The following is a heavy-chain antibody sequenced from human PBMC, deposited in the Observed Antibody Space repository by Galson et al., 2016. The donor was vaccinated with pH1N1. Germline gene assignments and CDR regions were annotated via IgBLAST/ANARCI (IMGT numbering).Heavy chain of an antibody. D-gene: IGHD4-17*01. CDR3: ARGRYGDYTDYMDV. Sequence: SVKVSCKASGYTFSSYAISWVRQAPGQGLEWMGRIVPIFGTSNYAQKFQGRVTITGDESTSTAYMELTSLRSEDTAVYYCARGRYGDYTDYMDVWGKGTTVTVSS. CDR1: GYTFSSYA. V-gene: IGHV1-69*13. J-gene: IGHJ6*03. CDR2: IVPIFGTS.